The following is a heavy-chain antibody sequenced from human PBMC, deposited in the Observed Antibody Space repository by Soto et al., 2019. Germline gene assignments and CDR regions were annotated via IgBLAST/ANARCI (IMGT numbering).Heavy chain of an antibody. Sequence: PGGSLRLSCAASGFTFNSYWMHWVRQVPGKGLVWVSRVNIDGSATAYADSVKGRFTISRDNAKNTLYLQMNSLRAEDTAVYYCARDHHRYSGYDYVDYWGQGTLVTVSS. CDR2: VNIDGSAT. CDR1: GFTFNSYW. D-gene: IGHD5-12*01. J-gene: IGHJ4*02. V-gene: IGHV3-74*01. CDR3: ARDHHRYSGYDYVDY.